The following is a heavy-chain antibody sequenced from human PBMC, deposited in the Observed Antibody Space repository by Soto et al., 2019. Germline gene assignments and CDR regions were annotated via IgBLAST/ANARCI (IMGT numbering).Heavy chain of an antibody. J-gene: IGHJ3*01. V-gene: IGHV1-2*02. CDR1: GYSFTDSY. D-gene: IGHD3-16*01. Sequence: QVQLVQSGTEVRKPGASLRVSCRAAGYSFTDSYIHWVRQAPGQGLEWMGWINPDNGDTTYAQMFQDRVTLTRDTSITTVYMALSSLISDDTAVYFCAKTLGDDAFHVWGQGTVGAVAS. CDR2: INPDNGDT. CDR3: AKTLGDDAFHV.